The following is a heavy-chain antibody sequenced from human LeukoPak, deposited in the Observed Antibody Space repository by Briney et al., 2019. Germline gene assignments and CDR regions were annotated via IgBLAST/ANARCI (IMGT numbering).Heavy chain of an antibody. CDR3: ARGVRGGADRRDFDY. D-gene: IGHD3-10*01. Sequence: PGGSLRLSCAASGFTFSSYSMNWVRQAPGKGLEWVSSISSSSSYIYYADSVKGRFTISRDNAKNSLYLQMNSLRAENTAVYYCARGVRGGADRRDFDYWGQGTLVTVSS. V-gene: IGHV3-21*01. J-gene: IGHJ4*02. CDR1: GFTFSSYS. CDR2: ISSSSSYI.